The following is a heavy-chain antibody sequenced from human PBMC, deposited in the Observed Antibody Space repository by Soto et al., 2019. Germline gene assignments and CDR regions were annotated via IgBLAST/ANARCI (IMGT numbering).Heavy chain of an antibody. Sequence: QVQLQQSGPGLVKPSQTLSLTCAISGDSVSSNSAAWNWIRQSPSRGLEWLGRTYYRSKWYNDYAVSLKSRIISNPDTPKNQCSLQLNSVTPEDTAVYYCAREAAMALDFFGGTGMDVWGQGNTVTVSS. CDR2: TYYRSKWYN. J-gene: IGHJ6*02. D-gene: IGHD5-18*01. CDR1: GDSVSSNSAA. V-gene: IGHV6-1*01. CDR3: AREAAMALDFFGGTGMDV.